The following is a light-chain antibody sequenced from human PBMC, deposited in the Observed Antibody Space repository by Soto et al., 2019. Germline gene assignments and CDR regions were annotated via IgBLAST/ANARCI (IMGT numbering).Light chain of an antibody. CDR3: QQYTHCPVWS. CDR1: QSISSN. V-gene: IGKV3-15*01. Sequence: EIVLTQSPATLSVSPGERATLSCRASQSISSNLAWYQQKPGQAPRLLIYGPSTRATGVPARFSGSGSGTEFTLTISSLQSDDFAMYYCQQYTHCPVWSFGQGTKVEIK. J-gene: IGKJ1*01. CDR2: GPS.